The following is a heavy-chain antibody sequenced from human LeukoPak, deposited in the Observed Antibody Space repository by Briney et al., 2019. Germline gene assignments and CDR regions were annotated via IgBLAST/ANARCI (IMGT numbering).Heavy chain of an antibody. Sequence: GGSLRLSCAASGFPFSTYWMAWVRQAPGKGLDWVANIRKDGGAKFYAASVKGGFIISRDNAKNSLYLQMNNLRDEGTAVYYCASSHDSSGNDWGQGTLVTV. CDR2: IRKDGGAK. CDR1: GFPFSTYW. CDR3: ASSHDSSGND. D-gene: IGHD3-22*01. V-gene: IGHV3-7*01. J-gene: IGHJ4*02.